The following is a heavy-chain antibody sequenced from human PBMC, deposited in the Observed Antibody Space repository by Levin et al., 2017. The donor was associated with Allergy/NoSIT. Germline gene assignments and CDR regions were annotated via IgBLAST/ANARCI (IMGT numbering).Heavy chain of an antibody. D-gene: IGHD6-19*01. CDR2: ISYDGSNT. J-gene: IGHJ4*02. Sequence: PGGSLRLSCAASGFTFSSYGIHWVRQAPGKGLEWVAVISYDGSNTYYADSVKGRFTISRDNSKNTLYLQMSSLRAEDTAVYFCAKEVAVADMFDYWGQGTLVTVSS. V-gene: IGHV3-30*18. CDR1: GFTFSSYG. CDR3: AKEVAVADMFDY.